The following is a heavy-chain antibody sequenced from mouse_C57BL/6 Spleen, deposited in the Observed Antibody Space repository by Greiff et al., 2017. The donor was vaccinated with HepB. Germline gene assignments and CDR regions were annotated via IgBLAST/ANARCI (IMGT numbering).Heavy chain of an antibody. CDR1: GYTFTSYW. Sequence: QVQLQQPGAELVKPGASVKLSCKASGYTFTSYWMQWVKQRPGQGLEWIGEIDPSDSYTNYNQKFKGKATLTVDTSSITAYMQLSSLTSEDSAVYYCARFYYYGSSSLAMDYWGQGTSVTVSS. D-gene: IGHD1-1*01. V-gene: IGHV1-50*01. J-gene: IGHJ4*01. CDR3: ARFYYYGSSSLAMDY. CDR2: IDPSDSYT.